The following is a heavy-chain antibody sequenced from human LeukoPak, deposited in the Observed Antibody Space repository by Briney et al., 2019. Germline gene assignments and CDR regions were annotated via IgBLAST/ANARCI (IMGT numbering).Heavy chain of an antibody. V-gene: IGHV1-69*13. CDR3: ASGSSSWYDDFDY. D-gene: IGHD6-13*01. Sequence: ASVKVSCKASGGTFSSYAISWVRQAPGQGLEWMGGIIPIFGTANYAQKFQGRVTITADESTSTAYMELSSLRSEDTAVYYCASGSSSWYDDFDYWGQGTLVTVSS. CDR1: GGTFSSYA. J-gene: IGHJ4*02. CDR2: IIPIFGTA.